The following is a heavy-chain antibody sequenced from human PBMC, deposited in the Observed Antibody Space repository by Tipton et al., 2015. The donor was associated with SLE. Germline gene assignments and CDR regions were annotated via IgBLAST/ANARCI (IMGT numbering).Heavy chain of an antibody. V-gene: IGHV4-59*12. Sequence: LRLSCTVSGGSIGSFYWSWIRQPPGKGLEWIGNIDYTANPNYSPSLKSRVTISLDTSRNQFSLKLSSVTAADTAVFYCAHANWGTNFDYWGQGALVTVSS. CDR2: IDYTANP. J-gene: IGHJ4*02. D-gene: IGHD7-27*01. CDR3: AHANWGTNFDY. CDR1: GGSIGSFY.